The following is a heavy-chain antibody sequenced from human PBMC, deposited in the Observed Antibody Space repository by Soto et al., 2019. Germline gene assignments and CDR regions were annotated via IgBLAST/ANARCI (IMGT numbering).Heavy chain of an antibody. CDR1: GFTFSSYA. CDR3: AKIPGYDIWTGRQPFDP. Sequence: GGSLRLSCAASGFTFSSYAMSWVRQAPGKGLEWVSAISGSGGSTYYADSVKGRFTISRDNSKNTLYLQMKRLRAEDAAIYYCAKIPGYDIWTGRQPFDPWGQGTRVPV. CDR2: ISGSGGST. J-gene: IGHJ5*02. D-gene: IGHD3-9*01. V-gene: IGHV3-23*01.